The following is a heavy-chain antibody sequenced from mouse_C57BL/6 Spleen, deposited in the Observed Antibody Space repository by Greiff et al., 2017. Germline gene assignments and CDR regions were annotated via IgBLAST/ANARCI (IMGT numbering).Heavy chain of an antibody. CDR3: ARDTDRCYFDY. CDR1: GFTFSSYA. D-gene: IGHD3-2*01. Sequence: EVKLMESGGGLVKPGGSLKLSCAASGFTFSSYAMSWVRQTPEKRLEWVATISDGGSYTYYPDNVKGRFTISRDNAKNTLYLQMSHLKSEDTAMYYCARDTDRCYFDYWGQGTTLTVSS. CDR2: ISDGGSYT. V-gene: IGHV5-4*01. J-gene: IGHJ2*01.